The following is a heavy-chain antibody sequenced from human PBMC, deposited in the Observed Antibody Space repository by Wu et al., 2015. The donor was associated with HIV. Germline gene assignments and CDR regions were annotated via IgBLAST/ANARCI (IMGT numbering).Heavy chain of an antibody. CDR2: IYHSGST. CDR1: GGPFSGYY. Sequence: QVQLQQWGAGLLKTSETLSLTCAVYGGPFSGYYWSWIRQPPGKGLEWVGEIYHSGSTNYNPSLKSRVTISVDTSKNQFSLKVRSVTAADTAVYYCAREVDDYWGQGTLVTVSS. CDR3: AREVDDY. V-gene: IGHV4-34*01. J-gene: IGHJ4*02. D-gene: IGHD2-15*01.